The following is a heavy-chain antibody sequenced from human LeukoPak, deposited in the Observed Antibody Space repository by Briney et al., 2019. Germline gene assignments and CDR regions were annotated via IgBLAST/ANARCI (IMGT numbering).Heavy chain of an antibody. CDR2: ISGSGGST. Sequence: PGGSLRLSCAASGFIFSSYAMSWVRQAPGKGLEWVSAISGSGGSTYYADSVKGRFTISRDNSKNTLYLQMNSLRAEDTAVYYCAKDKKAAVAGTHVMRVPATLVFYGMDVWGQGTTVTVSS. J-gene: IGHJ6*02. D-gene: IGHD6-19*01. CDR3: AKDKKAAVAGTHVMRVPATLVFYGMDV. V-gene: IGHV3-23*01. CDR1: GFIFSSYA.